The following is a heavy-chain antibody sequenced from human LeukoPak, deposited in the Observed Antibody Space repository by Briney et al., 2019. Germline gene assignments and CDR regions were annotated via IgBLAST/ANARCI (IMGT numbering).Heavy chain of an antibody. J-gene: IGHJ4*02. D-gene: IGHD6-13*01. CDR3: AKRAAAGTSSYYFDY. V-gene: IGHV3-23*01. CDR1: GFTFSSYA. Sequence: GGSLRFSCAPSGFTFSSYAMSWVRQAPGKGLEWVSAISGSGGSTYYADSVKGRFTISRDNSKNTLYLQMNSLRAEDTAVYYCAKRAAAGTSSYYFDYWGQGTLVTVSS. CDR2: ISGSGGST.